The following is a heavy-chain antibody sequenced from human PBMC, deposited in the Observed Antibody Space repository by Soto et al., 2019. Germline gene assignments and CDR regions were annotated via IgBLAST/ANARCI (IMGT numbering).Heavy chain of an antibody. V-gene: IGHV3-30*04. J-gene: IGHJ6*02. CDR3: ARWARIHGTINRGLDV. CDR1: GFTFSSYT. D-gene: IGHD1-7*01. CDR2: KSDGGENG. Sequence: QVQLVESGGGVVQPATSLRLSCVGSGFTFSSYTFHWVRQAPGKGLEWLAVKSDGGENGRYPDIVKGRFTISRDNPKTALYLQMTSLRPEDTAVYYCARWARIHGTINRGLDVWGQGTTVTVS.